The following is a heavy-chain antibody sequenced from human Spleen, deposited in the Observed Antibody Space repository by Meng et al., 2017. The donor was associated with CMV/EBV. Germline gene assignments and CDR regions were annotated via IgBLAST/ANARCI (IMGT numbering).Heavy chain of an antibody. CDR1: GFTFSSYW. CDR3: KKWARSDAFDI. Sequence: LSCAASGFTFSSYWMHWVRQDPGKGLVWVSRINSDGSSTSYADSVKGRFTISRDKAKNTLYLQMNSLRAEDTAVYYCKKWARSDAFDIWGQGTMVTVSS. V-gene: IGHV3-74*01. J-gene: IGHJ3*02. CDR2: INSDGSST. D-gene: IGHD2-8*01.